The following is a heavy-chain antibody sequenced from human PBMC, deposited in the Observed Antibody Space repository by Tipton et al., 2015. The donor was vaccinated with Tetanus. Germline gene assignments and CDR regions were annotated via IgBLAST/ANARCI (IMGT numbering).Heavy chain of an antibody. CDR1: GDSISRSY. CDR2: IYIPGGT. J-gene: IGHJ3*01. D-gene: IGHD2/OR15-2a*01. Sequence: SLTCTVSGDSISRSYWSWIRQSPGKGLEWIGYIYIPGGTIYNPSLQSRLIISVDTSKSQVSLRRTSVTAADTAIYYCARAANNSRRRGYDVWGQGTKVIFSS. CDR3: ARAANNSRRRGYDV. V-gene: IGHV4-59*01.